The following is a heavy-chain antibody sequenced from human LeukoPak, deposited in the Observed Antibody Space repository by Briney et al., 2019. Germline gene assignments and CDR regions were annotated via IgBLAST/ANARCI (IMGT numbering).Heavy chain of an antibody. J-gene: IGHJ3*02. D-gene: IGHD6-6*01. CDR3: ASLIEYSSSRVRTDDAFDI. CDR1: GYTFTSYG. V-gene: IGHV1-18*01. CDR2: ISAYNGNT. Sequence: GASVKVSCKASGYTFTSYGISWVRQAPGQGLEWMGWISAYNGNTNHAQKLQGRVTMTTDTSTSTAYMELRSLRSDDTAVYYCASLIEYSSSRVRTDDAFDIWGQGTMVTVSS.